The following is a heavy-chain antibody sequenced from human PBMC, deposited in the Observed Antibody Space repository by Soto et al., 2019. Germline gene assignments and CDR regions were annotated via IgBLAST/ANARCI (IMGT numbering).Heavy chain of an antibody. D-gene: IGHD3-22*01. Sequence: RASVKVSCKASGYTFTSYGISWVRQAPGQGLEWMGWISAYNGNTNYAQKLQGRVTMTTDTSTSTAYMELRSLRSDDTAVYYCARTLGDYYDSSGYYGWGQGTLVTVSS. CDR2: ISAYNGNT. CDR3: ARTLGDYYDSSGYYG. J-gene: IGHJ4*02. V-gene: IGHV1-18*04. CDR1: GYTFTSYG.